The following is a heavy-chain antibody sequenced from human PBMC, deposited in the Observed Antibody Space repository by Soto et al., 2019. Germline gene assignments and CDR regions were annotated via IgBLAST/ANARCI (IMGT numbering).Heavy chain of an antibody. Sequence: QVQLVQSGAEVKNPVASVKLSCKAVGYTVSIYYVHWVRQAPGQGLEWMGVINPNGESTTYAQKFQGRLKVTRDRSTRSIYMELSSLRSEDTAVYYCAKEIGAAGRFFGMDVWGQGTTVTVSS. CDR2: INPNGEST. D-gene: IGHD6-13*01. CDR1: GYTVSIYY. J-gene: IGHJ6*02. V-gene: IGHV1-46*01. CDR3: AKEIGAAGRFFGMDV.